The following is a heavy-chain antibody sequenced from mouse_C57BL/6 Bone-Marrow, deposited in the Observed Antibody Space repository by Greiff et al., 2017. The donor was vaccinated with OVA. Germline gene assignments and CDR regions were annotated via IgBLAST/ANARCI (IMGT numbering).Heavy chain of an antibody. Sequence: QVQLQQPGAELVKPGASVKLSCKASGYTFTSYWMLWVKQRPGQGLEWIGMIHPNSGSTNYNEKFKSKATLTVDKSSSTAYMQLSSLTSEDSAVYYCGRGGMGLRRYFDYWGQGTTLTVSS. V-gene: IGHV1-64*01. CDR2: IHPNSGST. CDR1: GYTFTSYW. CDR3: GRGGMGLRRYFDY. D-gene: IGHD2-4*01. J-gene: IGHJ2*01.